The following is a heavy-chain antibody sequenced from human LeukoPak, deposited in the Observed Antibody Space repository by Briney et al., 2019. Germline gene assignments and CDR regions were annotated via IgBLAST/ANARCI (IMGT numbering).Heavy chain of an antibody. V-gene: IGHV1-2*02. CDR3: ARDRQQLVRRGYWFDP. D-gene: IGHD6-13*01. CDR2: INANSGGT. Sequence: VKVSCKASGYAFTGYYMHWVRQAPGQGLEWMGWINANSGGTNYAQKFQGRVTMTRDTSISTAYMELSRLRSDDTAVYYCARDRQQLVRRGYWFDPWGQGTLVTVAS. J-gene: IGHJ5*02. CDR1: GYAFTGYY.